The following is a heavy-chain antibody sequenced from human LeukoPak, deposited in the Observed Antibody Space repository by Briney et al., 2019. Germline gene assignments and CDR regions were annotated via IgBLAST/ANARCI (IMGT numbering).Heavy chain of an antibody. V-gene: IGHV1-2*02. Sequence: ASVKVSCKASGYTFTGYYMHWVRQAPGQGLEWMGWINPNSGGTNYAQKFQGRVTMTRDTSISTAYMELSRLRSDDTAVYYCASLFVVAPAAINDYWGQGTLVTVSS. CDR1: GYTFTGYY. J-gene: IGHJ4*02. CDR2: INPNSGGT. CDR3: ASLFVVAPAAINDY. D-gene: IGHD2-2*01.